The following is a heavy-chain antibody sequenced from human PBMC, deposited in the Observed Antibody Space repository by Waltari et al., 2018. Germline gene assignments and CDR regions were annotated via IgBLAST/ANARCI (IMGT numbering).Heavy chain of an antibody. CDR3: ARGLRWLFFASAQGIDP. CDR2: MNPNSGNT. CDR1: GSTFTSYD. Sequence: QVQLVQSGAEVKKPGASVKVSCKASGSTFTSYDINWVRQATGQGLEWMGWMNPNSGNTGYAQKFQGRVTMTRNTSISTAYMELSGLRSEDTAVYYCARGLRWLFFASAQGIDPWGQGTLVTVSS. J-gene: IGHJ5*02. V-gene: IGHV1-8*01. D-gene: IGHD3-22*01.